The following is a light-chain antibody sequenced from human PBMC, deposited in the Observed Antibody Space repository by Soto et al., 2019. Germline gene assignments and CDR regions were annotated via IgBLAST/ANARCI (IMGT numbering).Light chain of an antibody. CDR1: SSDVGGYNY. Sequence: QSALTQPASVSGSPGQSITISCTGTSSDVGGYNYVSWYQQHPGKAPKLIIYEGSKRPSGVSNRFSGSKSGNTASLTISGLQAEDEADYYCCSFAGSSTPYVFGTGTKLTVL. CDR3: CSFAGSSTPYV. V-gene: IGLV2-23*01. CDR2: EGS. J-gene: IGLJ1*01.